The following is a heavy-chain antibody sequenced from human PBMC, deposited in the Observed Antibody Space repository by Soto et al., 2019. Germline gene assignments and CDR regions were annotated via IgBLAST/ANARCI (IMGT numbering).Heavy chain of an antibody. D-gene: IGHD3-16*01. CDR1: GGSVSSGSYC. Sequence: SETLSLTCTVSGGSVSSGSYCWTWIRQPPGKGLDWIGCIYYSGSTSYNPSLKSRVTISVDTSKNQFSLKLSSVTSADTAVYYCARGGAPYNWFGPWGQGTLVTVSS. CDR2: IYYSGST. V-gene: IGHV4-61*01. CDR3: ARGGAPYNWFGP. J-gene: IGHJ5*02.